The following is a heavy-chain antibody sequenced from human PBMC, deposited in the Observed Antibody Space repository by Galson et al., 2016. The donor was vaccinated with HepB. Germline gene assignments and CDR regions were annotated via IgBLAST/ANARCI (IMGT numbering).Heavy chain of an antibody. J-gene: IGHJ4*02. D-gene: IGHD1-26*01. CDR3: ARIFGRIGYFDY. CDR2: IYYTGGT. Sequence: TLSLTCTVSGASITSGAYYWSWIRQHPGKGLEWNGYIYYTGGTYYNPSLKSRVTISLDTSKNQFSLRLNSVNAADTAVYYCARIFGRIGYFDYWGQGTLVTVSS. CDR1: GASITSGAYY. V-gene: IGHV4-31*03.